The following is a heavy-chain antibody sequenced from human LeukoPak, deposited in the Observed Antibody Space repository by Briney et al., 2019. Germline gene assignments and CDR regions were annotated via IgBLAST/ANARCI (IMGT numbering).Heavy chain of an antibody. CDR2: IIPVFGRP. J-gene: IGHJ3*01. V-gene: IGHV1-69*05. Sequence: ASVKVSCKASGGSLSNYIIAWVRQAPGQGLEWVGVIIPVFGRPNYAQKFQDRVKINRDKATSAVYMELSSLRSEATAVYYCARGETYDSYEIRGNALDVWGQGTMVTVSS. CDR1: GGSLSNYI. D-gene: IGHD3-16*01. CDR3: ARGETYDSYEIRGNALDV.